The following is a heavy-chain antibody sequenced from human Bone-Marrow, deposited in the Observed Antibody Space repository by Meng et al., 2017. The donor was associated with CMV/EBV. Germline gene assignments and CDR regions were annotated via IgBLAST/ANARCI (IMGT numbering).Heavy chain of an antibody. CDR1: GASIKNYN. J-gene: IGHJ4*02. D-gene: IGHD3-16*01. V-gene: IGHV4-4*07. Sequence: QEQIQESGPVLVKHSQTPSLTCIVSGASIKNYNWNWVRQPAGQGLEWIGLIQVIGHTVYNPSLKSRVTVSLDASKNQFSLTLNSVTAADTATYYCAGSRPGGGACDYWGQGILVTGSS. CDR3: AGSRPGGGACDY. CDR2: IQVIGHT.